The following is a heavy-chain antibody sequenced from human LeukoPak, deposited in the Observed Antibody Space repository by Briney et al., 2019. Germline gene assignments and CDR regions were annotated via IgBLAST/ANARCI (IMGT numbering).Heavy chain of an antibody. D-gene: IGHD3-3*01. CDR1: GGSISSGDYY. CDR3: ASNDFWGGFDY. CDR2: IYYSGST. V-gene: IGHV4-30-4*01. Sequence: PSETLSLTCTVSGGSISSGDYYWSWIRQPPGKGQEWIGYIYYSGSTYYNPSLKSRVTISVDTSKNQFSLKLSSVTAADTAVYYCASNDFWGGFDYWGQGTLVTVSS. J-gene: IGHJ4*02.